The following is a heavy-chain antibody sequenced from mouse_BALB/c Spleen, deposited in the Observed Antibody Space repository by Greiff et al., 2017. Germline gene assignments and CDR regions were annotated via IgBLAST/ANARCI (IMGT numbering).Heavy chain of an antibody. CDR1: GYTFTSYW. Sequence: QVQLQQSGAELARPGASVKLSCKASGYTFTSYWMQWVKQRPGQGLEWIGAIYPGDGDTRYTQKFKGKATLTADKSSSTAYMQLSSLASEDSAVYYCARSGPYYDYDRGHYYAMDYWGQGTSVTVSS. CDR3: ARSGPYYDYDRGHYYAMDY. CDR2: IYPGDGDT. D-gene: IGHD2-4*01. V-gene: IGHV1-87*01. J-gene: IGHJ4*01.